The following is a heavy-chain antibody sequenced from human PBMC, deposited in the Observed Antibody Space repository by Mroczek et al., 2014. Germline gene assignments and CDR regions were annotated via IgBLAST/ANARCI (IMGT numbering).Heavy chain of an antibody. D-gene: IGHD3-3*01. J-gene: IGHJ3*02. V-gene: IGHV3-33*01. CDR2: IWYDGSNK. CDR1: GFTFSSYG. CDR3: ARGAYYDFWRVGLSFDI. Sequence: QVQLQEVRGEAWSSRGRSLRLSCAASGFTFSSYGMHWVRQAPGKGLERVAVIWYDGSNKYYADSVKGRFTISRDNSKNTLYLQMNSLRAEDTAVYYCARGAYYDFWRVGLSFDIVGPRDNGHRLF.